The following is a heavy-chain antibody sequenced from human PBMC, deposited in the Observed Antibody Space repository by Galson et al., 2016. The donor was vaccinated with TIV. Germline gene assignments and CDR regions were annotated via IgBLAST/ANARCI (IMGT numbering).Heavy chain of an antibody. J-gene: IGHJ4*02. CDR2: IIAIFATV. CDR3: AKNVDYYGSGAFDS. CDR1: GGIFRSQA. D-gene: IGHD3-10*01. V-gene: IGHV1-69*13. Sequence: SVKVSCKASGGIFRSQAISWVRQAPGQGLEWMGGIIAIFATVTYAQKFQHRLSITADESTSTSYMELSSLTSEDTAVYYCAKNVDYYGSGAFDSWGQGTLVTVSS.